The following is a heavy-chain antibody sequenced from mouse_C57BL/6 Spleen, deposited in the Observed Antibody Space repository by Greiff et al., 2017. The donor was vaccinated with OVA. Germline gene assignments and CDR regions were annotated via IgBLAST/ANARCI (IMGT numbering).Heavy chain of an antibody. CDR1: GFTFTDYY. D-gene: IGHD1-1*01. Sequence: EVKLMESGGGLVQPGGSLSLSCAASGFTFTDYYMSWVRQPPGKALEWLGFIRNKANGYTTEYSASVKGRFTTSRDNSQSILYLQMNALRAEDSATYYCARYDYYGSSYWYFDVWGTGTTVTVSS. CDR3: ARYDYYGSSYWYFDV. CDR2: IRNKANGYTT. J-gene: IGHJ1*03. V-gene: IGHV7-3*01.